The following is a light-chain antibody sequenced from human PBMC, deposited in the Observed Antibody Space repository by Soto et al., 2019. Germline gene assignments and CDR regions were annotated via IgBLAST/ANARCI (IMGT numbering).Light chain of an antibody. Sequence: EIVMTQSPATLSVSPGERATLSCRASQSVSSNLAWYQQKPGQAPRLLIYGASTRATGIPARFSGSGSGTEFTLTISSLQSEDFAVYYCQLYGSSPKTFGQGTKVEMK. CDR2: GAS. V-gene: IGKV3-15*01. J-gene: IGKJ1*01. CDR1: QSVSSN. CDR3: QLYGSSPKT.